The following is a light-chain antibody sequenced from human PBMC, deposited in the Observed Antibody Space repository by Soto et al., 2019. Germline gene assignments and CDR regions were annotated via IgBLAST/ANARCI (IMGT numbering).Light chain of an antibody. CDR2: GAS. CDR3: QQYHNWPPGLT. Sequence: EVVMTQSPATLSVSPGERVTLSCTASQSVSGNLAWYQQKPGQAPRLLIHGASTRATDIPARFSGSGSGTEFTLTITSVQSEDFAVYYCQQYHNWPPGLTFGGGTRVEIK. J-gene: IGKJ4*01. CDR1: QSVSGN. V-gene: IGKV3-15*01.